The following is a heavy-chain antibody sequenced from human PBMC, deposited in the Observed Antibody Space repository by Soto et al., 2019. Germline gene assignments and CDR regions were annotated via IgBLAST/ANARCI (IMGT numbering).Heavy chain of an antibody. CDR2: IIPIFGTA. V-gene: IGHV1-69*13. CDR1: GGTFSSYA. J-gene: IGHJ4*02. CDR3: AREDLWGAAAGVDY. Sequence: ASVKVSCKASGGTFSSYAISWVRQAPGQGLEWMGGIIPIFGTANYAQKFQGRVTITADESTSTAYMELSSLRSEDTAVYYCAREDLWGAAAGVDYWGQGTLVTVSS. D-gene: IGHD6-13*01.